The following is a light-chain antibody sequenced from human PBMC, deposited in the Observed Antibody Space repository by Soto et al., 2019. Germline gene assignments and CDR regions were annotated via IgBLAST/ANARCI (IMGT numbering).Light chain of an antibody. Sequence: EMVMTQSPATLSVSPRERAALSCRASQSVNSNLAWYQQTPGQAPRLLIYGKSTRATGIPDRFSGSGSGTEFTLTISSLQSEDFAVYYCHQYNNWPYTFGQGTKLEIK. CDR3: HQYNNWPYT. CDR2: GKS. J-gene: IGKJ2*01. CDR1: QSVNSN. V-gene: IGKV3-15*01.